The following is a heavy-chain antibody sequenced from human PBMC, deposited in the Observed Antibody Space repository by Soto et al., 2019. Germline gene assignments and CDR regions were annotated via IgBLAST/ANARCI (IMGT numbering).Heavy chain of an antibody. J-gene: IGHJ4*02. CDR2: IYYSGST. CDR1: GGSISSYY. CDR3: ARLWFGEFAREYYFDY. V-gene: IGHV4-59*01. Sequence: SETLSLTCTVSGGSISSYYLSWIRQPPGKGLEWIGYIYYSGSTNYNPSLKSRVTISVDTSKNQFSLKLSSVTAADTAVFYCARLWFGEFAREYYFDYWGQGTLVTVSS. D-gene: IGHD3-10*01.